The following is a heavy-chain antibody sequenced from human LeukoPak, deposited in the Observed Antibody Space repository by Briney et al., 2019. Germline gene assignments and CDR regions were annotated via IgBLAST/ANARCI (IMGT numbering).Heavy chain of an antibody. V-gene: IGHV3-23*01. CDR2: ISGSGGST. CDR3: AKYPRPLGSAMVYYFDY. J-gene: IGHJ4*02. Sequence: PGGSLRLSCAASGFTFSSYGMSWVRQAPGKGLEWVSAISGSGGSTYYADSVKGRFTISRDNSKNTLYLQINSLRAEDTAVYYCAKYPRPLGSAMVYYFDYWGQGTLVTVSS. D-gene: IGHD5-18*01. CDR1: GFTFSSYG.